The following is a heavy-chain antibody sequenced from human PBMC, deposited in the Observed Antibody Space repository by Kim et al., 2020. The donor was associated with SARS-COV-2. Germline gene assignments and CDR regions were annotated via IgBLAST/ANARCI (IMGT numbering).Heavy chain of an antibody. CDR1: GFTFSSYA. V-gene: IGHV3-30*04. D-gene: IGHD3-22*01. J-gene: IGHJ4*02. CDR3: ARDNPYYYDSSRVGYFDY. CDR2: ISYDGSNK. Sequence: GGSLRLSCAASGFTFSSYAMHWVRQAPGKGLEWVAVISYDGSNKYYADSVKGRFTISRDNSKNTLYLQMNSLRAEDTAVYYCARDNPYYYDSSRVGYFDYWGQGTLVTVSS.